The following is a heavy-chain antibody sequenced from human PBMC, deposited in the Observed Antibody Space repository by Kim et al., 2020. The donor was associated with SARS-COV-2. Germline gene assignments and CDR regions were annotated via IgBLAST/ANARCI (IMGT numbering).Heavy chain of an antibody. D-gene: IGHD3-16*01. CDR2: ITQSSATI. CDR3: VRARMGGAFDI. CDR1: GFTFSAYD. J-gene: IGHJ3*02. Sequence: GGSLRLSCATSGFTFSAYDMNWVRQAPGKGLEWLSFITQSSATIYYADSVQGRFTISRDNAKNSLYLQMNSLRDEDTALYYCVRARMGGAFDIWGQGTMV. V-gene: IGHV3-48*02.